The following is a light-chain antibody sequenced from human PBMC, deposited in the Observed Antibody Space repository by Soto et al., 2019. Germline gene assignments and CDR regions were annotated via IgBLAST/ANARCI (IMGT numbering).Light chain of an antibody. Sequence: EIVLTQSPATLSLSPGERATRSCRASQSVSSYLAWYQQKPGQAPRLLIYDASNRATGIPARFSGSGSGTDFTLTISSLEPEDFAVYYCQQRSNYPPRLTFGGGTKVEIK. CDR1: QSVSSY. CDR3: QQRSNYPPRLT. J-gene: IGKJ4*01. V-gene: IGKV3-11*01. CDR2: DAS.